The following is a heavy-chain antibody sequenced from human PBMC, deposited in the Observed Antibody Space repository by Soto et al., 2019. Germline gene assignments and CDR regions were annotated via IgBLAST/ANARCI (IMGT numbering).Heavy chain of an antibody. Sequence: GGSLRLSCAASGFTFSSYAMSWVRQAPGMGLEWVSSISSSGGSAYHADSVKGRFTISRDNSKNTLYLQMNSLRAEDTAVYYCAGGGGSGRFDPWGQGTLVTVSS. CDR1: GFTFSSYA. V-gene: IGHV3-23*01. D-gene: IGHD2-15*01. CDR3: AGGGGSGRFDP. J-gene: IGHJ5*02. CDR2: ISSSGGSA.